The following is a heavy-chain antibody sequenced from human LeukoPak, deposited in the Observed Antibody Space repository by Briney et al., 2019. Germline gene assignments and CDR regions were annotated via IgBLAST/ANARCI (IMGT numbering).Heavy chain of an antibody. D-gene: IGHD6-13*01. CDR3: AKGDRAAGGPYLYNWFDP. V-gene: IGHV3-23*01. CDR1: GSTFSSNA. Sequence: GGSLGLSCAPPGSTFSSNAMSWVRQAPGRGLEWVSAISGSGGSTYYADSVKGRFTISRDNSKNTLYLQMNSLRAEDTAVYHCAKGDRAAGGPYLYNWFDPWGQGTLVTVSS. CDR2: ISGSGGST. J-gene: IGHJ5*02.